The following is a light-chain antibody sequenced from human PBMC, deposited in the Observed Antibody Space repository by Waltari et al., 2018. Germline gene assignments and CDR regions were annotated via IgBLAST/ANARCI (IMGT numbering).Light chain of an antibody. Sequence: SSELTQDPAVSVALGQTVRITCQGRSRGTFYVGWFQQKEGQAPTLVIYGKNNRPSGSPDRFSASTSGSRASLTIIGAQAEDEADYYCHSRDSNGDVLIGGGTKVTVV. CDR1: SRGTFY. J-gene: IGLJ2*01. V-gene: IGLV3-19*01. CDR3: HSRDSNGDVL. CDR2: GKN.